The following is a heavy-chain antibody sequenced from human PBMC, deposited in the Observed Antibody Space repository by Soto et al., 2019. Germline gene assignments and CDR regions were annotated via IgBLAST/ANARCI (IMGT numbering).Heavy chain of an antibody. Sequence: ASVKVSCKASGYTFTSYGISWVRQAPGQGLEWMGWNSAYNGNTNYAQKLQGRVTMTTDTSTSTAYMELRSLRSDDTAVYYCARLWFGELLTDYWGQGTLVTVSS. CDR2: NSAYNGNT. V-gene: IGHV1-18*01. D-gene: IGHD3-10*01. CDR1: GYTFTSYG. J-gene: IGHJ4*02. CDR3: ARLWFGELLTDY.